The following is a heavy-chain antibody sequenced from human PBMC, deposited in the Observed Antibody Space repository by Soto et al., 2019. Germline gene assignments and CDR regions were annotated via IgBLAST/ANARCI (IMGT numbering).Heavy chain of an antibody. D-gene: IGHD3-22*01. CDR2: INPSGGST. CDR3: ARDLGGDSSGYYISRGACEI. J-gene: IGHJ3*02. Sequence: ASVKVSCKASGYTFTSYYMHWVRQAPGQGLEWMGIINPSGGSTSYAQKFQGRVTMTRDTSTSTVYMELSSLRSEDTAVYYCARDLGGDSSGYYISRGACEIWGKGTMGTVSS. V-gene: IGHV1-46*01. CDR1: GYTFTSYY.